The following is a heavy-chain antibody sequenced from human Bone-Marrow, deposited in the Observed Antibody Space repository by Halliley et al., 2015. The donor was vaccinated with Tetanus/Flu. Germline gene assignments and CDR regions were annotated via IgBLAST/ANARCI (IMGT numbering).Heavy chain of an antibody. D-gene: IGHD3-16*02. CDR1: GYTFTNYW. J-gene: IGHJ6*02. V-gene: IGHV5-51*01. CDR3: ARHGDDSGSYLYYFYGMDV. CDR2: IYPGDSDA. Sequence: QLVQSGAEVKKPGESLKISCKASGYTFTNYWIGWVRQMPGKGLEWMGIIYPGDSDARYSPSFEGQITISADNSIGTAYLQLHSLKASDTAMYYCARHGDDSGSYLYYFYGMDVWGQGTTVTVSS.